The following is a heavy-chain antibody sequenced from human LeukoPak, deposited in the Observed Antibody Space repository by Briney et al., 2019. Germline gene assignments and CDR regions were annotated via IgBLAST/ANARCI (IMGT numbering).Heavy chain of an antibody. J-gene: IGHJ4*02. Sequence: GGSLRLPCAASGFTFSDFAMSWVRQAPGKGLECVSVISSSGGSTYSADSVKARFTISRDNSKNTLYLQMNSLTADDTAVYYCAKGHSDYGTGFDLWGQGTLVTVPS. V-gene: IGHV3-23*01. CDR2: ISSSGGST. CDR3: AKGHSDYGTGFDL. CDR1: GFTFSDFA. D-gene: IGHD4-17*01.